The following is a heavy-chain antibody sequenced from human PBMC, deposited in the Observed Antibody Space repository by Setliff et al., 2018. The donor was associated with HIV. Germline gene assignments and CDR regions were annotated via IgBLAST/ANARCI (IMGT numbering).Heavy chain of an antibody. CDR1: GFTFSRDW. CDR2: INSDGFKT. J-gene: IGHJ6*02. V-gene: IGHV3-74*01. CDR3: ARKFRPGHGVDV. D-gene: IGHD3-10*01. Sequence: GGSLRLSCAAFGFTFSRDWMHWVRQGPGKGLVWVARINSDGFKTNYVDSVKGRFTISRDNARSSMYLQMNSLRAEDTAIYYCARKFRPGHGVDVWGQGTTVTVSS.